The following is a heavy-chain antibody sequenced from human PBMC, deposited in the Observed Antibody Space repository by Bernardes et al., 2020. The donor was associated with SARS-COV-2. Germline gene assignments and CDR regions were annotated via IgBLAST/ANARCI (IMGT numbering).Heavy chain of an antibody. CDR2: INPNSGDT. Sequence: ASVKVSCKASGYSFTAYHMHWARQAPGQGLEWMGWINPNSGDTNLAQKFQGWVTMTRDTSINTAYMELSRLKSDDTAIYFCARGFGYDSSGFHGRDYAFDIWGQGTLVTVSS. CDR1: GYSFTAYH. V-gene: IGHV1-2*04. CDR3: ARGFGYDSSGFHGRDYAFDI. J-gene: IGHJ3*02. D-gene: IGHD3-22*01.